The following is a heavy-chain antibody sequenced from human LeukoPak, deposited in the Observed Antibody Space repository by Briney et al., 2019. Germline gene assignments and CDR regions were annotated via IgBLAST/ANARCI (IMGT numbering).Heavy chain of an antibody. CDR3: AKESGYCSGGSCYSMFDY. V-gene: IGHV3-23*01. CDR1: GFTFSSYA. D-gene: IGHD2-15*01. J-gene: IGHJ4*02. Sequence: GGSLSLSCAASGFTFSSYAMSWVRQAPGKGLEWVSAISGSGGSTYYADSVKGRFTISRDNSKNTLYLQMNSLRAEDTAVYYCAKESGYCSGGSCYSMFDYWGQGTLVTVSS. CDR2: ISGSGGST.